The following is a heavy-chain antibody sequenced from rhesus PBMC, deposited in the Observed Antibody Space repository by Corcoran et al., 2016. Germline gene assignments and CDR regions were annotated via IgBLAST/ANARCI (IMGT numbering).Heavy chain of an antibody. CDR3: ARLIRYFDY. D-gene: IGHD3-9*01. CDR2: IYWDYDK. Sequence: QVTLKESGPALVKPTQTLTLTCTFSGFSLSTSGMGVGWIRQPSRKTLEWLALIYWDYDKRFSTSLKSRLTISKDTSKNQAVLTMTNMDPVDTATYYCARLIRYFDYWGQGVLVTVSS. CDR1: GFSLSTSGMG. V-gene: IGHV2-1*01. J-gene: IGHJ4*01.